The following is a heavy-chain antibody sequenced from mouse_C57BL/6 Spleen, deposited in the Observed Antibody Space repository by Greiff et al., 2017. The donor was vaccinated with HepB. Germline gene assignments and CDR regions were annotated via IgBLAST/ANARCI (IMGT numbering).Heavy chain of an antibody. CDR1: GFSLSTSGMG. V-gene: IGHV8-12*01. D-gene: IGHD1-1*01. CDR3: ARSGSTTVVDWYFDV. Sequence: QVTLKESGPGILQSSQTLSLTCSFSGFSLSTSGMGVSWIRQPSGKGLEWLANIYWDDDKRYNPSLKSRLTISKDTSRNQVFLKITSVDTADTATYYCARSGSTTVVDWYFDVWGTGTTVTVSS. J-gene: IGHJ1*03. CDR2: IYWDDDK.